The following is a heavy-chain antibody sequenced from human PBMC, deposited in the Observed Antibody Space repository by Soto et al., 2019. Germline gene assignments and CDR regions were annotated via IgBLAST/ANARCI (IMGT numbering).Heavy chain of an antibody. J-gene: IGHJ6*02. Sequence: QVQRVQSGAEVKKPGSSVKVSCKASGGTFSSYAISWVRQAPGQGLEWMGGIIPIFGTANYAQKFQGRVTITADESTSTAYMELSSLRSEDTAVYYCARAVVVVPAALYYYYGMDVWGQGTTVTVSS. D-gene: IGHD2-2*01. CDR2: IIPIFGTA. V-gene: IGHV1-69*01. CDR3: ARAVVVVPAALYYYYGMDV. CDR1: GGTFSSYA.